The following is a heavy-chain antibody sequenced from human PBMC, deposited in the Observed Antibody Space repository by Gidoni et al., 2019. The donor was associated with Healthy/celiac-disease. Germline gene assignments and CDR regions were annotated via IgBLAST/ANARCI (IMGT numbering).Heavy chain of an antibody. V-gene: IGHV3-30*04. Sequence: QVQLVESGGGVVQPGRSLRPSCAASGFTFSSYAMHWVRQAPGTGLEWVAVISYNGSNKYYADSVKGRFTISRDNSKNTLYLQMNSLRAEDTAVYYCARDESSTSRGVFDYWGQGTLVTVSS. CDR2: ISYNGSNK. CDR3: ARDESSTSRGVFDY. D-gene: IGHD2-2*01. CDR1: GFTFSSYA. J-gene: IGHJ4*02.